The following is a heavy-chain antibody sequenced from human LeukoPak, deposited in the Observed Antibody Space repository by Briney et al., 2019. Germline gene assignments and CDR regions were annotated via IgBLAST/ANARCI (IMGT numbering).Heavy chain of an antibody. CDR1: GFTFSSYS. V-gene: IGHV3-21*01. J-gene: IGHJ3*02. D-gene: IGHD2-2*02. CDR2: ISSSSSYI. Sequence: GGSLRLSCAASGFTFSSYSMNWVRQARGKGLEWVSSISSSSSYIYYADSVKGRFTISRDNAKNSLYLQMNSLRAEDTAVYYCARNYCSSTSCYIDAFDIWGQGTMVTVSS. CDR3: ARNYCSSTSCYIDAFDI.